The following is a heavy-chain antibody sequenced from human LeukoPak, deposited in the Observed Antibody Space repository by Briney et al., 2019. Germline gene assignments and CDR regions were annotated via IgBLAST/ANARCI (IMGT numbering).Heavy chain of an antibody. Sequence: GGSLRLSCAASGFTFSDYYMSWIRQAPGKGLEWVSGISWNSGSIGYADSVKGRFTISRDNAKNSLYLQMNSLRAEDTALYYCAKASGGYSNQYYFDYWGQGTLVTVSS. CDR2: ISWNSGSI. J-gene: IGHJ4*02. CDR3: AKASGGYSNQYYFDY. CDR1: GFTFSDYY. D-gene: IGHD2-15*01. V-gene: IGHV3-9*01.